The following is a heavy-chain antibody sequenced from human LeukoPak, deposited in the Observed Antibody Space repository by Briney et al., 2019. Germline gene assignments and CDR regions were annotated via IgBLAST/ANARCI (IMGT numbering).Heavy chain of an antibody. CDR2: ITSSSDYM. CDR1: GFSFSSYS. V-gene: IGHV3-21*04. Sequence: PGGSLRLSCAASGFSFSSYSMNWVRQAPGKGLEWVASITSSSDYMYYANSVRGRFTISRDNAKNSLYLQMNSLKVEDTAIYYCARDNWVDCWGQGTLVTVSS. CDR3: ARDNWVDC. J-gene: IGHJ5*01.